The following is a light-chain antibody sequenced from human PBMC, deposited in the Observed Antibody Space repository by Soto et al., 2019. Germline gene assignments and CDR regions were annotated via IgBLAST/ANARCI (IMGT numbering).Light chain of an antibody. Sequence: DIQLTQSPSFLSASVGDRVTITCRASQGISSYLAWYQQKPGKAPKLLIYAASTLQSGVPSRFSGSESGTAFTLTISSLQPEDCAAYYCQQLNTYPFTFGGGTKVEIK. CDR2: AAS. CDR1: QGISSY. V-gene: IGKV1-9*01. J-gene: IGKJ4*02. CDR3: QQLNTYPFT.